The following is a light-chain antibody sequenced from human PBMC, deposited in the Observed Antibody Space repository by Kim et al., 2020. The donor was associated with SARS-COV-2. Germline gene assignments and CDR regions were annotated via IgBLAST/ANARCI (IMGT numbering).Light chain of an antibody. Sequence: SLSPGEIATLSCRASQSVGSYLAWYQHKPGQAPRLLIYDASNRATGIPARFSGSGSGTDFTLTISSLEPEDFAVYYCQQRSNWPLTFGGGTKLEI. V-gene: IGKV3-11*01. CDR3: QQRSNWPLT. CDR1: QSVGSY. CDR2: DAS. J-gene: IGKJ4*01.